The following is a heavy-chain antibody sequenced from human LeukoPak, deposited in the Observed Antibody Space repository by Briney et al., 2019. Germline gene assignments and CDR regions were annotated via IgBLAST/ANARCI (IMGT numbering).Heavy chain of an antibody. CDR1: GGSISSYY. V-gene: IGHV4-4*07. Sequence: SETLSLTCTVSGGSISSYYWSWIRQPAGKGLEWIGRIYTSGSTNYNPSLKSRVTMSVDTSKNQFSLKLSSVTAADTAVYYCARGRGCSGGSCYSNWFDPWGQGTLVTVSS. J-gene: IGHJ5*02. CDR3: ARGRGCSGGSCYSNWFDP. CDR2: IYTSGST. D-gene: IGHD2-15*01.